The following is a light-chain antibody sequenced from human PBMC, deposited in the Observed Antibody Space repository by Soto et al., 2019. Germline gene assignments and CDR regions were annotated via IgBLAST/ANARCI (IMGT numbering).Light chain of an antibody. CDR2: DVS. CDR3: QQYNNWPFS. CDR1: QGVTTN. V-gene: IGKV3-15*01. Sequence: EIVMTQTQATLFVSPGDRAILSCRAGQGVTTNFAWYQQKPGQSPRILIYDVSHRATGVPARFSGTWSETDFTLTISGLQSEDAAVYFCQQYNNWPFSFGQGTRLEIK. J-gene: IGKJ5*01.